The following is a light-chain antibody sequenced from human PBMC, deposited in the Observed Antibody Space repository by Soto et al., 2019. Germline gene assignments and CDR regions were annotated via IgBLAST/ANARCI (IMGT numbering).Light chain of an antibody. Sequence: QSVLTQPASVSGSPGQSITISCTGTSSDVGDYNYVSWYQQHPGRAPKLLIYEVNHRPSGVSDRFSGSKSDNTASLIISGLQPEDEGDYYCSSYRARNTFVFGGGTKVTVL. CDR3: SSYRARNTFV. CDR1: SSDVGDYNY. J-gene: IGLJ1*01. CDR2: EVN. V-gene: IGLV2-14*03.